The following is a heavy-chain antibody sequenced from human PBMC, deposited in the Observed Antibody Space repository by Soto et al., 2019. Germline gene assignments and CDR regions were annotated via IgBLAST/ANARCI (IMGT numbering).Heavy chain of an antibody. J-gene: IGHJ6*02. V-gene: IGHV1-69*12. D-gene: IGHD7-27*01. CDR3: ASHWGQAKRYYYYGMDV. CDR2: IIPIFRTA. Sequence: QVQLVQSGAEVKKPGSSVKVSCKASGGTFSSYAISWVRQAPGQGLEWMGGIIPIFRTADYAQKFQGRVTITADESTRTAYMELSSLRSEDTAVYYCASHWGQAKRYYYYGMDVWGQGTTVTVSS. CDR1: GGTFSSYA.